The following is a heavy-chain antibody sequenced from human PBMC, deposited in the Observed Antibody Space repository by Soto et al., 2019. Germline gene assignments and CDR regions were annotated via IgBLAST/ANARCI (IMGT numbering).Heavy chain of an antibody. J-gene: IGHJ4*02. CDR1: GFTFSDSW. Sequence: EVQLVESGGGLVQPGGSLRLSCVASGFTFSDSWMHWVRQAPGKGLVWVSRVNEHGTDSNYADSVKGRFTISRDNAKNTVYLQMNGLRAEDTAVYYCARVAVVTRGIDYWGQGTLVTDSS. CDR2: VNEHGTDS. D-gene: IGHD6-19*01. CDR3: ARVAVVTRGIDY. V-gene: IGHV3-74*01.